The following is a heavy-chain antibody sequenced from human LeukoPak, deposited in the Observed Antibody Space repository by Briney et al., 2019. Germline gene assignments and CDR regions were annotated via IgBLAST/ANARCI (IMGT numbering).Heavy chain of an antibody. Sequence: SQTLSLTCAISGDSVSSNSVTWNWIRQSPSRGLEWLGRTYYRSTWYNDYAVSVRGRITVNPDTSKNQFSLHLNSVTAADTAVYYCARGSIAALIFWGQGTLVTVSS. CDR3: ARGSIAALIF. CDR1: GDSVSSNSVT. CDR2: TYYRSTWYN. D-gene: IGHD6-6*01. J-gene: IGHJ4*02. V-gene: IGHV6-1*01.